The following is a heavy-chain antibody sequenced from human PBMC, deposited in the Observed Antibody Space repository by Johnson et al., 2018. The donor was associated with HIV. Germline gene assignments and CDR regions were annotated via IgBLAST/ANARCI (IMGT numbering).Heavy chain of an antibody. D-gene: IGHD5-24*01. Sequence: QVQLVESGGGVVRPGGSLRLSCAASGFTFSDSYMSWIRQAPGKGLGWVAYISKSGDTIYYADSVKGRFTISRDNAKNSLYLQMNSLRAEDTALYYCARACRDGYTCDVYDIWGLGTMVTVS. CDR3: ARACRDGYTCDVYDI. J-gene: IGHJ3*02. V-gene: IGHV3-11*01. CDR2: ISKSGDTI. CDR1: GFTFSDSY.